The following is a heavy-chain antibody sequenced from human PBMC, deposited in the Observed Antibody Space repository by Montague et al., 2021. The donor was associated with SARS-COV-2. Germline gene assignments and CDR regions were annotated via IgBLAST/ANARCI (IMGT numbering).Heavy chain of an antibody. CDR1: GASISTGICY. CDR3: ARFGSGTLEFDL. J-gene: IGHJ4*02. Sequence: TLSLTCTVSGASISTGICYWSWIRQPAGKGLEWIGRIRTTGHTXYNSSLESRVFMSVDTSTNQFSLSLTSVTAADTAVYFCARFGSGTLEFDLWGQGTLVTVSS. V-gene: IGHV4-61*02. D-gene: IGHD1-26*01. CDR2: IRTTGHT.